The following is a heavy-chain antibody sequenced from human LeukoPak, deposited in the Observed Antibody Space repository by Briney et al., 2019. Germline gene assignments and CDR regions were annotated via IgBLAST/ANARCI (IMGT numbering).Heavy chain of an antibody. V-gene: IGHV3-21*01. CDR3: ASDVSDDY. CDR1: GFTLSSYN. Sequence: NPGGSLPLPCAASGFTLSSYNMNWVRQAPGRGLEWVSCISSSSTYMLYADSAKGRFTISKDNAKNSLYLQMNSLRAEDTAVYHRASDVSDDYWGQGTLVTVSS. J-gene: IGHJ4*02. D-gene: IGHD1-26*01. CDR2: ISSSSTYM.